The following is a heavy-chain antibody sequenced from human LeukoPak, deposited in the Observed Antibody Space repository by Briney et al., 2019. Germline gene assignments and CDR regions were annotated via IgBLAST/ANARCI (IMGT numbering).Heavy chain of an antibody. D-gene: IGHD6-6*01. CDR1: GGSISSGSYY. V-gene: IGHV4-61*02. Sequence: SQTLSLTCTVSGGSISSGSYYWSWIRQPAGKGLEWIGRIYTSGSTNYNPSLKSRVTISADTSKNQFSLKLRSVTAADTAVYYCARGLARSYYYYYMDVWGKGTTVTVSS. CDR2: IYTSGST. J-gene: IGHJ6*03. CDR3: ARGLARSYYYYYMDV.